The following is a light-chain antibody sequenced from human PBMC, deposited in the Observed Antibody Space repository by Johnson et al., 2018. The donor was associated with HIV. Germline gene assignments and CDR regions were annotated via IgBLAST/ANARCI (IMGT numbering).Light chain of an antibody. V-gene: IGLV1-51*02. CDR1: SSNIENYF. J-gene: IGLJ1*01. CDR3: GVWDASLSPHYV. Sequence: QSVLTQPPSVSAAPGQKVTISCSGSSSNIENYFVSWYQQLPGAAPRLLIYEDNKRPSGIPDRFSGSKSGASATLGITGLQPGDEADYYCGVWDASLSPHYVFGTGTTVIVL. CDR2: EDN.